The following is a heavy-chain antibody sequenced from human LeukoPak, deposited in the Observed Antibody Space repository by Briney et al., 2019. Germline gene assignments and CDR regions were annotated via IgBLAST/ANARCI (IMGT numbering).Heavy chain of an antibody. J-gene: IGHJ5*02. CDR1: GGSISSYY. CDR3: ARVPLAAGNTWFDP. CDR2: IYYSRSS. D-gene: IGHD6-13*01. V-gene: IGHV4-59*01. Sequence: PSETLSLTCTVSGGSISSYYWSWIRQPPGKGLEWIGYIYYSRSSTYNPSLKSRVTISVDTSKSQFSLNLSSVTAADTAVYYCARVPLAAGNTWFDPWGQGTLVTVSS.